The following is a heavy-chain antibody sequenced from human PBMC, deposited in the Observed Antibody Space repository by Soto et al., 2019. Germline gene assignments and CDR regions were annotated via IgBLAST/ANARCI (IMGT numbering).Heavy chain of an antibody. J-gene: IGHJ4*02. V-gene: IGHV3-30*03. CDR1: GFTFSNYG. CDR3: ARDSEEYWSGYYKDYYFDY. CDR2: ITYEGYTK. Sequence: QVQLVESGGGVVQPGRSLRLSCAVSGFTFSNYGMHWVRQAPGRGLEWVAVITYEGYTKYYADSVKGRFTISRDSSTNMVYLQMNSLRTEDTAVYYCARDSEEYWSGYYKDYYFDYWGQGTLVTVSS. D-gene: IGHD3-3*01.